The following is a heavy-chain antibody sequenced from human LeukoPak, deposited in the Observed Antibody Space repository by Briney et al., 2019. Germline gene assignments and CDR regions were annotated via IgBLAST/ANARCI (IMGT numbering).Heavy chain of an antibody. CDR1: GFTFSNSA. CDR2: ISGSGGTT. CDR3: TKDRVAVAGPNDAFDI. Sequence: GGSLRLSCAASGFTFSNSAMSWVRQAPGKGLEWVSVISGSGGTTYYADSVKGRFTISRDNSKNTLYLQMNSLRAEDTAVYYCTKDRVAVAGPNDAFDIWGQGTMVTVSS. D-gene: IGHD6-19*01. V-gene: IGHV3-23*01. J-gene: IGHJ3*02.